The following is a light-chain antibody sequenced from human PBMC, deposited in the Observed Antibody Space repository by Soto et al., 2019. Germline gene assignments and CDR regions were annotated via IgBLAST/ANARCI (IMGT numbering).Light chain of an antibody. J-gene: IGKJ2*01. CDR2: WAS. CDR3: QQYFSSPQT. CDR1: QSVFYSSNNENY. V-gene: IGKV4-1*01. Sequence: DIVMTQSPDSLAVSLGETATINCKSSQSVFYSSNNENYLAWYQQRPGQPPKLLITWASNRESGVPDRFSGSGSGTVFTLTISNLQAEDVAVYYCQQYFSSPQTFGQGTKLEIK.